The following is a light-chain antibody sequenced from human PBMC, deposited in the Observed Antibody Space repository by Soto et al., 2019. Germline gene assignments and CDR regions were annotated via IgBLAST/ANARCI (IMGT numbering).Light chain of an antibody. CDR2: AAS. V-gene: IGKV1-39*01. J-gene: IGKJ1*01. Sequence: IQMTQSPSSLSASVGDRVTITFRASQSISSYLNWYQQKPGKAPKLLIYAASSLQSGVPSRFSGSGSGTDFTLTISSLQPEDFATYYCQQSYSTLTWTFGRGTKVDIK. CDR1: QSISSY. CDR3: QQSYSTLTWT.